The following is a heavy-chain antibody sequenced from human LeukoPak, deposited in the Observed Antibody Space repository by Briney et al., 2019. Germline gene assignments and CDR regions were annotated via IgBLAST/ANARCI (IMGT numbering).Heavy chain of an antibody. D-gene: IGHD3-16*01. J-gene: IGHJ4*02. CDR3: VRDLILVWTPGDDFDH. V-gene: IGHV3-74*01. CDR2: INERATII. CDR1: GFTYSNYW. Sequence: GGSLRLSCAASGFTYSNYWMHWVRQAPGKGLEWVSRINERATIISYADSVKGRFTISRENARNTLYLQMNSLTAEDTAVYYCVRDLILVWTPGDDFDHWGQGTLVTVSS.